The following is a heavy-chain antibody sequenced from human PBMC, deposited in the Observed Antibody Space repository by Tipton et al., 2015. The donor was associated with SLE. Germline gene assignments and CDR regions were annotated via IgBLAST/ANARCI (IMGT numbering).Heavy chain of an antibody. Sequence: SLRLSCAASGFPFTSVWMHWVRQPPGKGLVWISEIDSQGSVTNYADSVEGRFSIFRDNAKNTLFLEMNNLRFDDTAFYYCASLSVPSDYWGQGTLVSVSS. J-gene: IGHJ4*02. CDR3: ASLSVPSDY. CDR2: IDSQGSVT. V-gene: IGHV3-74*01. D-gene: IGHD2/OR15-2a*01. CDR1: GFPFTSVW.